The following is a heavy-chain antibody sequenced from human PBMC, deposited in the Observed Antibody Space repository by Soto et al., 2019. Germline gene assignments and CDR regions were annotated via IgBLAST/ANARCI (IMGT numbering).Heavy chain of an antibody. D-gene: IGHD2-15*01. CDR2: ISARGGNI. J-gene: IGHJ4*02. CDR3: AKGVAAEGSKDDS. CDR1: GFTFSYYA. V-gene: IGHV3-23*01. Sequence: EVQLLESGGGLIQPGVSLRLSCAASGFTFSYYALSWVRQAPGKGLEWVSAISARGGNIYYADSVQGRFTISRDNSKNTLFLQMNNLRADDTAVYYCAKGVAAEGSKDDSWGQGTLVTVSS.